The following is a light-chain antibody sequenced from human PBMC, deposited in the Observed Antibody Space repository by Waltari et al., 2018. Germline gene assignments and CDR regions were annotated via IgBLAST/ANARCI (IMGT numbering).Light chain of an antibody. Sequence: SCRASQSVSRFLAWYQPKPGQAPRLLIYDASSMSTDIPYRFSVSGSGTDFSLTISRLEPEDFAVYYCQKYGTLPATFGQGTKVEI. J-gene: IGKJ1*01. CDR1: QSVSRF. CDR3: QKYGTLPAT. V-gene: IGKV3-20*01. CDR2: DAS.